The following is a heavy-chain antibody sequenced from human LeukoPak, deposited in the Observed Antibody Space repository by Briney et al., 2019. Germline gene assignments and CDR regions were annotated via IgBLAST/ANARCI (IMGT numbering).Heavy chain of an antibody. CDR3: ARGQRVYEAINWFDP. CDR2: INPNSGCT. V-gene: IGHV1-2*02. Sequence: GASVKVSCKASGYTFTGYYMHWVRQAPGQGLEWMGWINPNSGCTNYAQKFQGRVTMTRDTSISTAYMELSRLRSDDTAVYYCARGQRVYEAINWFDPWGQGTLVTVSS. J-gene: IGHJ5*02. CDR1: GYTFTGYY. D-gene: IGHD6-13*01.